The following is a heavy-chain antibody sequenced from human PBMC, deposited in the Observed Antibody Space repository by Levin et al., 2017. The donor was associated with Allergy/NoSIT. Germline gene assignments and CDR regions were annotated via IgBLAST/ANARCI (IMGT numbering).Heavy chain of an antibody. CDR1: GFTFSSYG. CDR3: AKGGRRDGYNYVSYYYGMDV. J-gene: IGHJ6*02. D-gene: IGHD5-24*01. V-gene: IGHV3-30*18. CDR2: ISYDGSNK. Sequence: GGSLRLSCAASGFTFSSYGMHWVRQAPGKGLEWVAVISYDGSNKYYADSVKGRFTISRDNSKNTLYLQMNSLRAEDTAVYYCAKGGRRDGYNYVSYYYGMDVWGQGTTVTVSS.